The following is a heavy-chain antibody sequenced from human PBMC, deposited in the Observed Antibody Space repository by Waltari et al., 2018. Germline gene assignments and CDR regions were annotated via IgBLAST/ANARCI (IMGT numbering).Heavy chain of an antibody. CDR3: ARDTDGSY. D-gene: IGHD3-16*02. J-gene: IGHJ4*02. CDR1: GFTFENHG. V-gene: IGHV3-20*04. Sequence: EVQLVESGGRVIRPGGSLRLACAASGFTFENHGMSWVRQVQGRGLEVVSGLSWSTGIAGYAESVKGRFTIYRDNAKKSLYLQMNSVRVEDTALYYCARDTDGSYWGQGTLVTVSS. CDR2: LSWSTGIA.